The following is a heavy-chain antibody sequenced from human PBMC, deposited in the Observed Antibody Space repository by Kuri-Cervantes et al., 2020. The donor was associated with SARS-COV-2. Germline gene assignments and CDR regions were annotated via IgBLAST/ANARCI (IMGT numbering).Heavy chain of an antibody. CDR2: IKQDGSEK. Sequence: GESLKISCAASGFTFSSYWMSWVRQAPGKGLEWVANIKQDGSEKYYVDSVKGRFTISRDNAKNSLYLQMNSLRAEDTAVYHCARGRFRDYWGQGTLVTVSS. CDR3: ARGRFRDY. D-gene: IGHD2-21*01. CDR1: GFTFSSYW. V-gene: IGHV3-7*01. J-gene: IGHJ4*02.